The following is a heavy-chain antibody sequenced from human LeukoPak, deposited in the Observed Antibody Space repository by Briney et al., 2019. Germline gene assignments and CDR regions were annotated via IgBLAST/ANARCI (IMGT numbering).Heavy chain of an antibody. Sequence: SVKVSCKASGYSFSSYAISWVRQAPGQGLEWMGGIIPIFGTANYAQKFQGRVTITADESTSTAYMELSSLRSEDTAVYYCARVGFHSYGYDYWGQGTLVTVSS. D-gene: IGHD5-18*01. CDR2: IIPIFGTA. J-gene: IGHJ4*02. CDR3: ARVGFHSYGYDY. V-gene: IGHV1-69*13. CDR1: GYSFSSYA.